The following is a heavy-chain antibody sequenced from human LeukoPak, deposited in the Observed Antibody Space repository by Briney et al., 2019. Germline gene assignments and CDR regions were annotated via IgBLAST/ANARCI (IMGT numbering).Heavy chain of an antibody. V-gene: IGHV1-18*01. D-gene: IGHD3-3*01. Sequence: ASVKVSCKASGYTFTSYGISWVRQAPGQGLEWMGWISAYNGNTNYAQKVQGRVTMTTDTFTSTAYMELRSLRSDDTAVYYCARAPTNDFWSAYYDYWGQGTLVTVSS. CDR1: GYTFTSYG. J-gene: IGHJ4*02. CDR2: ISAYNGNT. CDR3: ARAPTNDFWSAYYDY.